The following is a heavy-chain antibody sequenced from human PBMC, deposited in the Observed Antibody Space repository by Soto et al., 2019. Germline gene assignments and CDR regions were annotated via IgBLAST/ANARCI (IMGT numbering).Heavy chain of an antibody. CDR1: GDTFSSHA. CDR2: IIPIFDAR. D-gene: IGHD2-2*01. V-gene: IGHV1-69*06. CDR3: ARFVRSCSATTCSTRADF. Sequence: SVKVSCKASGDTFSSHALSWVRQAPGQGLEWMGGIIPIFDARTYAQKFQGRVTISADKSTKTGYMELSSLTSEDTAVYYCARFVRSCSATTCSTRADFWGQGMTVTVSS. J-gene: IGHJ6*02.